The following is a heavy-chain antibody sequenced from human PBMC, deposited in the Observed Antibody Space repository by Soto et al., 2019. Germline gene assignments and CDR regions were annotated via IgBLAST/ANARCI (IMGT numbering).Heavy chain of an antibody. CDR2: IKSKTEGGTT. Sequence: EVQLVESGGGLVKPGGSLRLSCVVSGFTFTNAWMSWVRQAPGKGLECVGRIKSKTEGGTTDSIAPVKGRFTISRDDSKNTVYLQLNRLKTGDTAVYYWTKGGGTMDYWGQGTLVTVSS. J-gene: IGHJ4*02. V-gene: IGHV3-15*01. D-gene: IGHD3-16*01. CDR3: TKGGGTMDY. CDR1: GFTFTNAW.